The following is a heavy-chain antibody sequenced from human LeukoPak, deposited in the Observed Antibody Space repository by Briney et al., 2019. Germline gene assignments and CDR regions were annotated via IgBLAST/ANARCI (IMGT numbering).Heavy chain of an antibody. D-gene: IGHD2-15*01. CDR3: ARRRQISSYSPYAFDI. CDR2: IYNSGST. Sequence: SETLSLTCTVSGGSINNYYWSWIRQTPGKGLEWLGNIYNSGSTKSNPSLKSRLTISIDTSKNQFSLRLSSVTAADTAVYYCARRRQISSYSPYAFDIWGQGTLVTVSP. J-gene: IGHJ3*02. CDR1: GGSINNYY. V-gene: IGHV4-59*08.